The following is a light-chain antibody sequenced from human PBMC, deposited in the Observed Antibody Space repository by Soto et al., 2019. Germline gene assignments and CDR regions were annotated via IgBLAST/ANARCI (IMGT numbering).Light chain of an antibody. CDR3: QQYDKWYT. V-gene: IGKV3-15*01. CDR1: QSVSSN. CDR2: GAS. Sequence: EIVMTQSPATLSVSPREGATLSCRASQSVSSNLAWYQHKPGQAPRLLIYGASTRATGIPARFSGGGSGTEFALSISSLQSEDFAIYYCQQYDKWYTFGQGTKLEIK. J-gene: IGKJ2*01.